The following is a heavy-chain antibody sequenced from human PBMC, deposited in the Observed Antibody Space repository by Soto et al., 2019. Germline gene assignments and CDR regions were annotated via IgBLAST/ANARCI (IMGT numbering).Heavy chain of an antibody. CDR2: INHSGST. CDR3: ARGAGSSWYRGAFDI. V-gene: IGHV4-34*01. J-gene: IGHJ3*02. D-gene: IGHD6-13*01. CDR1: GGSFSGYY. Sequence: QVQLQQWGAGLLKTSETLSLTCAVYGGSFSGYYWSWIRQPPGKGLEWIGEINHSGSTNYNPSLKTPVTLSVDTSKCQFSLKLSSVTAADTAVYYCARGAGSSWYRGAFDIWGQGTMVTVSS.